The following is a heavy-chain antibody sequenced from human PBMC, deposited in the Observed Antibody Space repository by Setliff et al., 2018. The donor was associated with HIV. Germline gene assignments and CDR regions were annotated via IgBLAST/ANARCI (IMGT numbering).Heavy chain of an antibody. V-gene: IGHV4-39*01. D-gene: IGHD1-7*01. CDR2: IYYGGNT. J-gene: IGHJ4*02. CDR3: ARQGGNYFVDN. Sequence: PSETLSLTCSVSGGSFSSNNYYCGWIRQPPGKGLEWIGSIYYGGNTYYNPSLKSRVTISVDTSKNHFSLKLTSVTAAYTAVYFCARQGGNYFVDNWGQGTLVTVSS. CDR1: GGSFSSNNYY.